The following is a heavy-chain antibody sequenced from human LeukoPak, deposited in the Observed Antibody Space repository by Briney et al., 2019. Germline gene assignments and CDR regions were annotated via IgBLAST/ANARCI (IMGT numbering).Heavy chain of an antibody. D-gene: IGHD1-26*01. J-gene: IGHJ4*02. CDR3: AAGVGSTTADY. V-gene: IGHV1-58*01. CDR1: GFTFSSSA. Sequence: GASVTVSCTASGFTFSSSAVQWVRQARGQRLEWMGWIVVGSGNKNYAQKFQERVTITRDMSTNTAYMELSSLRSDDTAVYYCAAGVGSTTADYWGQGTLVTVSS. CDR2: IVVGSGNK.